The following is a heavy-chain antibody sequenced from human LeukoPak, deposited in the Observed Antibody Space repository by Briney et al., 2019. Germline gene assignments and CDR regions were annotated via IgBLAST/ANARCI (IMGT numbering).Heavy chain of an antibody. Sequence: GGSLRISCAASGFTSDDYGISWVRQAPGKVLKRVANIKQDGSEKDYVDSVKGRFTISRDTAKYSLYLKMNSLRAEDTAVYYCARIKSQGVVVPLLRSTYYFDYWGQGTLVTVSS. CDR2: IKQDGSEK. CDR3: ARIKSQGVVVPLLRSTYYFDY. D-gene: IGHD2-21*01. J-gene: IGHJ4*02. CDR1: GFTSDDYG. V-gene: IGHV3-7*01.